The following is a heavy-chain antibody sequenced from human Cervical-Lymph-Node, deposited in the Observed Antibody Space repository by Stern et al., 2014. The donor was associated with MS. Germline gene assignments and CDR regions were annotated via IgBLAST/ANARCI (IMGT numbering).Heavy chain of an antibody. J-gene: IGHJ3*02. Sequence: QVQLVQSGPGLVKPSQTLLITCAISGDSVSSNRATWSWIRQSPSRGFEWLGRTYHRSRWYYDYAISVKSRVTISPDTSNNQFSLRLNSVTPEDTAVYYCARDVSSSPDAFDTWGLGTMVVVSS. V-gene: IGHV6-1*01. CDR1: GDSVSSNRAT. CDR2: TYHRSRWYY. CDR3: ARDVSSSPDAFDT. D-gene: IGHD6-6*01.